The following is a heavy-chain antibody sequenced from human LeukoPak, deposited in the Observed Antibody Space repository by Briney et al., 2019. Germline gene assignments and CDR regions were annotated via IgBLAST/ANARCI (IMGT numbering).Heavy chain of an antibody. CDR1: GGTFSSYA. D-gene: IGHD1-26*01. CDR2: IIPIFGTA. CDR3: ARTSGGVSMFDY. Sequence: GASVKVSCKASGGTFSSYAISWVRQAPGQGLEWMGGIIPIFGTANYAQKFQGRVKITTDESTSTAYMELSSLRSEDTAVYYCARTSGGVSMFDYWGQGTLVTVSS. J-gene: IGHJ4*02. V-gene: IGHV1-69*05.